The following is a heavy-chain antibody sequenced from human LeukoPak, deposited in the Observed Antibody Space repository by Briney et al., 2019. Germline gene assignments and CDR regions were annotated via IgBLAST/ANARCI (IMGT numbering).Heavy chain of an antibody. CDR3: ARSPRSVVVVAATPYDY. CDR2: TSAYNGNT. D-gene: IGHD2-15*01. Sequence: GASVKVSCKASGYTFTSYGISWVRQAPGQGLEWMGWTSAYNGNTNYAQKLQGRVTMTTDTSTSTAYMELRSLRSDDTAVYYCARSPRSVVVVAATPYDYWGQGTLVTVSS. J-gene: IGHJ4*02. V-gene: IGHV1-18*04. CDR1: GYTFTSYG.